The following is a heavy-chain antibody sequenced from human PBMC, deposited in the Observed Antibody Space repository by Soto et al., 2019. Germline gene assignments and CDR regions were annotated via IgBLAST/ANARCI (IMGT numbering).Heavy chain of an antibody. J-gene: IGHJ6*02. D-gene: IGHD6-6*01. Sequence: GGSLRLSCAASGFTFSSYAMSWVRQAPGKGLEWVSAISGSGGSTYYADSVKGRFTISRDNSKNTLYLQMNSLRAEDAAVYYCAKDMAARPYYYYGMDVWGQGTTVTVSS. CDR2: ISGSGGST. CDR1: GFTFSSYA. V-gene: IGHV3-23*01. CDR3: AKDMAARPYYYYGMDV.